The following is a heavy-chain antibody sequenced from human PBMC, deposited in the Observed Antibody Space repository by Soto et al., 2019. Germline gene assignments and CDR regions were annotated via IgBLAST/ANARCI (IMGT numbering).Heavy chain of an antibody. V-gene: IGHV1-69*04. Sequence: ASVKVSCKASGGTFSSYAISWVRQAPGQGLEWMGRIIPILGIANYAQKFQGRVTITADKSTSTAYMELSSLRSEDTAVYYCARDPWGAYSGSYYDYWGQGTLVTVSS. CDR2: IIPILGIA. CDR3: ARDPWGAYSGSYYDY. D-gene: IGHD1-26*01. CDR1: GGTFSSYA. J-gene: IGHJ4*02.